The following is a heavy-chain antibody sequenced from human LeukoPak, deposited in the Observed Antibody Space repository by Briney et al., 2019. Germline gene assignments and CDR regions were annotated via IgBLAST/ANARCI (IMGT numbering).Heavy chain of an antibody. J-gene: IGHJ4*02. CDR2: IYYSGST. CDR1: GGSISSYY. CDR3: ARQDYGDYMGVDY. Sequence: PSETLSLTCTVSGGSISSYYWSWIRQPPGKGLEWIGYIYYSGSTNYNPSLKSRVTISVDTSKNQFSLKLSSVTAADTAVCYCARQDYGDYMGVDYWGQGTLVTVSS. D-gene: IGHD4-17*01. V-gene: IGHV4-59*08.